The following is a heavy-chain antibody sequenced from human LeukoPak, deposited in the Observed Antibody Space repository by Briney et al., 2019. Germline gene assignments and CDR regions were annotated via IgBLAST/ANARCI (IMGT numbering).Heavy chain of an antibody. CDR3: AIALYSSSWVDDLDI. CDR1: GGSISSSSYY. V-gene: IGHV4-39*01. J-gene: IGHJ3*02. Sequence: SETLSLTCTVSGGSISSSSYYWGWIRQPPGKGLEWIGSIYYSGSTYYNPYLKSRVIISVDTSKNQFSLKLSSVTAADTAVYYCAIALYSSSWVDDLDIWGQGTMVTVSS. CDR2: IYYSGST. D-gene: IGHD6-13*01.